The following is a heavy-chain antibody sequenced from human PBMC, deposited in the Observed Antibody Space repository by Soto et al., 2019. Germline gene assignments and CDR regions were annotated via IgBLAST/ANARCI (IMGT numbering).Heavy chain of an antibody. J-gene: IGHJ6*02. CDR3: ARSQAGIAARPVYGMDV. CDR2: TYYRSKWYY. D-gene: IGHD6-6*01. V-gene: IGHV6-1*01. Sequence: SQTLSLTCAITGDSVSSNSAGWSWVRQSPSRGLEWLGRTYYRSKWYYEYAVSVRGRITINPDTSKNQYSLQLNSVTPEDTAVYYCARSQAGIAARPVYGMDVWGQGTTVTVSS. CDR1: GDSVSSNSAG.